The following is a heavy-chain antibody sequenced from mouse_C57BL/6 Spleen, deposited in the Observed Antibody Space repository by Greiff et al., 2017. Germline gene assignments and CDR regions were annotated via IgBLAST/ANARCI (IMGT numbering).Heavy chain of an antibody. Sequence: EVQLVESEGGLVQPGSSMKLSCTASGFTFSDYYMAWVRQVPEKGLEWVANINYDGSSTYYLDSVKSRFIISRDNAKNILYLQMSSLKSEDTATYYCARDRGYYDYEGFAYWGQGTLVTVSA. CDR2: INYDGSST. V-gene: IGHV5-16*01. CDR1: GFTFSDYY. J-gene: IGHJ3*01. D-gene: IGHD2-4*01. CDR3: ARDRGYYDYEGFAY.